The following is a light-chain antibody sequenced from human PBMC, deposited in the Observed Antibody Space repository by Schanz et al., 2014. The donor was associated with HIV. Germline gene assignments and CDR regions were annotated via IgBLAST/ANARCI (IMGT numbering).Light chain of an antibody. CDR2: GAS. CDR1: QSLTTNY. V-gene: IGKV3-20*01. CDR3: QQYGTSLIT. Sequence: ETVLTQSPGSLSLSPGDRATLSCRASQSLTTNYLAWYQQKLGQAPRLLIYGASSRATGIPDRFSGSGSGTDFTLTIIRLEPEDFAVYYCQQYGTSLITFGQGTRLEI. J-gene: IGKJ5*01.